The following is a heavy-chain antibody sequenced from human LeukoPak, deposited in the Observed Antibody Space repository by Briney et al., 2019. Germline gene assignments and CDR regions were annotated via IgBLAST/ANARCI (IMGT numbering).Heavy chain of an antibody. J-gene: IGHJ5*02. D-gene: IGHD6-19*01. Sequence: ASVKVSCKVSGYILTDLSMHWVRQAPGKGLEWMGSFDPEDGETIYAQKFQGRVTMTEDISTDTAYLELGSLRSEDTAVYYCAAGCAPPLQYSGGCDGWFDPWGQGTPVTVAS. CDR3: AAGCAPPLQYSGGCDGWFDP. CDR1: GYILTDLS. CDR2: FDPEDGET. V-gene: IGHV1-24*01.